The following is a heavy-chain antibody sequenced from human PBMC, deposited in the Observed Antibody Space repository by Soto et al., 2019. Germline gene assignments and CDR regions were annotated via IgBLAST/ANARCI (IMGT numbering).Heavy chain of an antibody. V-gene: IGHV3-66*01. D-gene: IGHD6-13*01. CDR1: GFTVSSSY. J-gene: IGHJ4*02. Sequence: EVQLVESGGGLVQPGGSLRLSCAASGFTVSSSYMSWVRQAPGKGLEWVSFIYSGGSTYYADSVKGRFTISRDNSKNTLYLQMNSLRVEDTAVYYCARDPENRSSWYLDYWGQGTLVTVSS. CDR3: ARDPENRSSWYLDY. CDR2: IYSGGST.